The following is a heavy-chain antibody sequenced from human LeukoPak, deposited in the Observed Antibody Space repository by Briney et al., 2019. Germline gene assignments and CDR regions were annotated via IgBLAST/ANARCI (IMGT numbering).Heavy chain of an antibody. CDR1: GGSISSSSYY. J-gene: IGHJ4*02. Sequence: SETLSLTCTVSGGSISSSSYYWGWIRQPPGKGLEWIGSMYYSGSTYYNPSLKSRVTIYVDTSKNQFSLKLSSVTAADTAVYYCARVLRFGSSIAAAVLDYRGQGTLVTVSS. D-gene: IGHD6-13*01. V-gene: IGHV4-39*01. CDR2: MYYSGST. CDR3: ARVLRFGSSIAAAVLDY.